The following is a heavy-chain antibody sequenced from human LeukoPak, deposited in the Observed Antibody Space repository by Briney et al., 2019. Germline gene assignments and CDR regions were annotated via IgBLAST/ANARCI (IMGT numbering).Heavy chain of an antibody. V-gene: IGHV3-13*01. CDR1: GFTFSSYD. J-gene: IGHJ3*02. D-gene: IGHD3-22*01. CDR2: IGTAGDT. CDR3: ARGAMGNYYDSSENEAAAAFDI. Sequence: GGSLRLSRAASGFTFSSYDMHWVRQATGKGLEWVSAIGTAGDTYYPGSVKGRFTISRENAKNSLYLQMNSLRAGDTAVYYCARGAMGNYYDSSENEAAAAFDIWGQGTMVTVSS.